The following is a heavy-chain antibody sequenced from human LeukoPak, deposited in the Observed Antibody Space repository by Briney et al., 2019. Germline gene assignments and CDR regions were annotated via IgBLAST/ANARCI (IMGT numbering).Heavy chain of an antibody. CDR3: ARNEKWGRDY. V-gene: IGHV3-7*03. CDR2: IVQDGSQK. Sequence: PGGSLRLSCAASGLTFSSHWMSWVRQAPGKGLEWVANIVQDGSQKYYVDSVKGRFTISRDNGKNSLYLQMNSLRAEDTAVYYCARNEKWGRDYWGQGTLVTISS. CDR1: GLTFSSHW. D-gene: IGHD1-26*01. J-gene: IGHJ4*02.